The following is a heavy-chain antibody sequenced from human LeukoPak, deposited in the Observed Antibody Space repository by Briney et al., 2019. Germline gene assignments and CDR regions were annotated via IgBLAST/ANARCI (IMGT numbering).Heavy chain of an antibody. CDR3: GNQCTGGRCPEF. CDR2: IRQDGTVK. Sequence: GGSLRLSCAASGFLFTNNWITWVRQAPGKGLEWVANIRQDGTVKNYVGSVKGRFTISRDNAQNSVCLQMDSLRAEDTAVYYCGNQCTGGRCPEFWGQGTLVAVSS. V-gene: IGHV3-7*01. CDR1: GFLFTNNW. J-gene: IGHJ4*02. D-gene: IGHD2-8*02.